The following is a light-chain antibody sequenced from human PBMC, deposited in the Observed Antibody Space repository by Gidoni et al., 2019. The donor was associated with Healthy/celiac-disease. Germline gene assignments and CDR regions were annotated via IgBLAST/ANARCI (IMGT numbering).Light chain of an antibody. Sequence: EIVMTQSPATLSVSPGERATLSCRASQSVNSNLAWYQQKPGQAPRLLIYGASTRATGIPARFSGSGSGTEFTLTISSLQSEDFAVYYCQQYNNWPPLFTFXPXTKVXIK. CDR2: GAS. V-gene: IGKV3-15*01. J-gene: IGKJ3*01. CDR3: QQYNNWPPLFT. CDR1: QSVNSN.